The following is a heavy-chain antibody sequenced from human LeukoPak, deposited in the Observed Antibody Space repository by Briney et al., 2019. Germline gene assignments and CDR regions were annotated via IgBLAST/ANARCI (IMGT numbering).Heavy chain of an antibody. J-gene: IGHJ4*02. Sequence: ASVKVSCKASGYTFTSYYMHWVRQAPGQGLEWMGIINPSGGSTSYAQKFQGRVTMTRNTSISTAYMELSSLRSEDTAVYYCARMRGPLSYYFDYWGQGTLVTVSS. CDR1: GYTFTSYY. V-gene: IGHV1-46*01. CDR3: ARMRGPLSYYFDY. D-gene: IGHD3-10*01. CDR2: INPSGGST.